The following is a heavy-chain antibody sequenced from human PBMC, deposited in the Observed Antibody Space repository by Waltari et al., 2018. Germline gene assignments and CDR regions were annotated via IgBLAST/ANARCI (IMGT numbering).Heavy chain of an antibody. D-gene: IGHD3-10*01. Sequence: QVQLVESGGGVVQPGRSLRLSCAASGFTFSSYGMHWVRQAPGKGLEWVAVIWYDGSNKYYADSVKGRFTISRDNSKNTRYLQMNSLRAEDTAVYYCARDRQPLLWFGEPMGGYWGQGTLVTVSS. V-gene: IGHV3-33*01. CDR1: GFTFSSYG. J-gene: IGHJ4*02. CDR3: ARDRQPLLWFGEPMGGY. CDR2: IWYDGSNK.